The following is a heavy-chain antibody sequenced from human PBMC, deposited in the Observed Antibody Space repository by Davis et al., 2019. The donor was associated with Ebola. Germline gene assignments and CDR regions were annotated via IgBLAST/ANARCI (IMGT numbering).Heavy chain of an antibody. CDR2: INTNTGNP. J-gene: IGHJ5*02. V-gene: IGHV7-4-1*02. D-gene: IGHD3-3*01. CDR3: ARVDFGYNYDFWSGYYTRFDP. CDR1: GYTFTSYA. Sequence: ASVKVSCKASGYTFTSYAMNWVRQAPGQGLEWMGWINTNTGNPTYAQGFTGRFVFSLDTSVSTAFLQISSLKAEDTAVYYCARVDFGYNYDFWSGYYTRFDPWGQGTLVTVSS.